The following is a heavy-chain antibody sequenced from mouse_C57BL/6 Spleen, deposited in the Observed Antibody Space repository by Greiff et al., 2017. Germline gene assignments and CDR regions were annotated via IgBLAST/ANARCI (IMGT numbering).Heavy chain of an antibody. V-gene: IGHV5-16*01. CDR1: GFTFSDYY. CDR3: ARGGIYYDYDNAMDY. Sequence: EVQVVESEGGLVQPGSSMKLSCTASGFTFSDYYMAWVRQVPEKGLEWVANINYDGSSTYYLDSLKSRFIISRDNAKNILYLQMSSLKSEDTATYYCARGGIYYDYDNAMDYWGQGTSVTVSS. CDR2: INYDGSST. D-gene: IGHD2-4*01. J-gene: IGHJ4*01.